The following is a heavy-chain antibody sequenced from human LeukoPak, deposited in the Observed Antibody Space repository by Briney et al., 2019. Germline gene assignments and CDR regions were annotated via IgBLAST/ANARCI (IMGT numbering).Heavy chain of an antibody. Sequence: GGSLRLSCAASRFTFSSFAMSWVRQIPGRGLEWVSAISGGGDSTYYADSVKGRFTISRDNSRNTLYLQMNSLRAEDTALYYCVKDQGLYSFDWFDPWGQGTLVTVSS. D-gene: IGHD2-15*01. V-gene: IGHV3-23*01. CDR2: ISGGGDST. CDR1: RFTFSSFA. J-gene: IGHJ5*02. CDR3: VKDQGLYSFDWFDP.